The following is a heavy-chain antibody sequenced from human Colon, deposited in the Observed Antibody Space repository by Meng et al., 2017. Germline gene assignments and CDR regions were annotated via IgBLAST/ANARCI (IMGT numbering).Heavy chain of an antibody. CDR2: AST. D-gene: IGHD1-26*01. V-gene: IGHV4-61*08. Sequence: QVPLHESGPGLVRPSETRSCFCYVSGGSVISSGYQWSWIRQPPGKGLEWIGYASTNYNPSLKSRVTISVDTSKNQFSLRQTSVTAADTAVYYCARDHMGSLDYWGQGILVTVSS. CDR1: GGSVISSGYQ. CDR3: ARDHMGSLDY. J-gene: IGHJ4*02.